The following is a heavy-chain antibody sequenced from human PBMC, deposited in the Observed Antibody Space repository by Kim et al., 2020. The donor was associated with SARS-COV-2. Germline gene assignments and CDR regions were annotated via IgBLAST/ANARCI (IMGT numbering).Heavy chain of an antibody. D-gene: IGHD5-18*01. Sequence: SETLSLTCAVYGGSFSGYYWSWIRQPPGKGLEWIGEINHSGSTNYNPSLKSRVTISADTSKNQFSLKLSSVTAADTAVYYCARVSYSYGTGLGYWGQGTLVTVSS. CDR2: INHSGST. CDR1: GGSFSGYY. CDR3: ARVSYSYGTGLGY. J-gene: IGHJ4*02. V-gene: IGHV4-34*01.